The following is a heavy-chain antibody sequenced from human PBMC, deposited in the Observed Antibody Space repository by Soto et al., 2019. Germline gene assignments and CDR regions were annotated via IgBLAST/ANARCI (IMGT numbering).Heavy chain of an antibody. Sequence: ASVKISCKASGYTFTGYYMHWVRQAPGQGLEWMGWSNPNSGGTNYAQKFQGRVTMTRDTSISTAYMELSRLRSDDTAVYYCARDLVTIFGVVITRGYYYYGRDAWDQGTTVTVSS. CDR3: ARDLVTIFGVVITRGYYYYGRDA. CDR1: GYTFTGYY. J-gene: IGHJ6*02. D-gene: IGHD3-3*01. CDR2: SNPNSGGT. V-gene: IGHV1-2*02.